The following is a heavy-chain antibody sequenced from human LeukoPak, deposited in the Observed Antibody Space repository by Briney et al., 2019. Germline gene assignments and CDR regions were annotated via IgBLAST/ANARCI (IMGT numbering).Heavy chain of an antibody. CDR2: ISSSSSYI. Sequence: GGSLRLSCTASGFTFGDYAMSWFRQAPGKGLEWVSSISSSSSYIYYADSVKGRFTISRDNAKNSLYLQMNSLRAEDTAVYYCARGSIVGATPFDYWGQGTLVTVSS. CDR3: ARGSIVGATPFDY. V-gene: IGHV3-21*01. CDR1: GFTFGDYA. J-gene: IGHJ4*02. D-gene: IGHD1-26*01.